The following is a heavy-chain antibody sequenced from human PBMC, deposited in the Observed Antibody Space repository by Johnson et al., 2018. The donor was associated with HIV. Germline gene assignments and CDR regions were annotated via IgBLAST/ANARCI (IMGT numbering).Heavy chain of an antibody. Sequence: VQLVESGGGVVQPGRSLRLSCAASGFTFTSYTIHWVRQAPGKGLEWVALISSDGTNKYYADSVKDRFTISRDNSKNTLYVEMNSLRVEDTDLYYCARDRCSSTTCLDAFDIWGQGTMVTVSS. CDR3: ARDRCSSTTCLDAFDI. J-gene: IGHJ3*02. V-gene: IGHV3-30-3*01. CDR1: GFTFTSYT. CDR2: ISSDGTNK. D-gene: IGHD2-2*01.